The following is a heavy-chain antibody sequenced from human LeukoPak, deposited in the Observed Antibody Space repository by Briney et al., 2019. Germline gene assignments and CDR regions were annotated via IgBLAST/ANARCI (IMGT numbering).Heavy chain of an antibody. D-gene: IGHD2-15*01. CDR2: ISYDGSNK. CDR1: GFSFSMYA. V-gene: IGHV3-30*04. CDR3: AKDLWGYCSGGSCYPFDY. Sequence: GSLRLSCAASGFSFSMYAMDWVRQAPGKGLERVAVISYDGSNKYYADSVKGRFTISRDNSKNTLYLQMNSLRAEDTAVYYCAKDLWGYCSGGSCYPFDYWGQGTLVTVSS. J-gene: IGHJ4*02.